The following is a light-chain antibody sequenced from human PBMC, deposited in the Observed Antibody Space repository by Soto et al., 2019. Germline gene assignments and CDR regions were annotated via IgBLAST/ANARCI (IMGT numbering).Light chain of an antibody. CDR1: QSISTY. Sequence: DIQMTQSPSTLSGSVGDRVTITCRARQSISTYLNWYQQRPGKAPKLLISIASRLQSGVPSRFSGSGSGTDFTLTISRLEAEDFAVYFCYQYDSSPWTFGQGTKVDIK. CDR2: IAS. CDR3: YQYDSSPWT. V-gene: IGKV1-39*01. J-gene: IGKJ1*01.